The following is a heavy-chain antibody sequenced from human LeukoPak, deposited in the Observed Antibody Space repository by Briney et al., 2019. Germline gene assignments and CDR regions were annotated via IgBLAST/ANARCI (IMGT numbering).Heavy chain of an antibody. V-gene: IGHV1-2*02. J-gene: IGHJ5*02. CDR3: AGGEYSSSSRFDP. CDR1: GYTFTGYY. D-gene: IGHD6-6*01. CDR2: INPNSGGT. Sequence: ASVKVSCKASGYTFTGYYMHWVRQAPGQGLEWMGWINPNSGGTNYAQKFQGRVTMTRDTSISTAYMELSRLRSDDTAVYYCAGGEYSSSSRFDPWGQGTLVTVSS.